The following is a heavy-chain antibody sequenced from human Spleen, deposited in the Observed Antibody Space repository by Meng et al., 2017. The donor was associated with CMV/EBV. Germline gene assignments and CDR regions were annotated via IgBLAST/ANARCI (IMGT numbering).Heavy chain of an antibody. Sequence: SLKISCAASGFSFDDYAMHWVRQAPGKGLEWVSGISWNSDRIGFADSAKGRFTISRDNAKNSLYLQMNSLRAEDTAVYYCASHTYDFWSGYYDEAFDIWGQGTMVTVSS. J-gene: IGHJ3*02. CDR2: ISWNSDRI. CDR3: ASHTYDFWSGYYDEAFDI. V-gene: IGHV3-9*01. CDR1: GFSFDDYA. D-gene: IGHD3-3*01.